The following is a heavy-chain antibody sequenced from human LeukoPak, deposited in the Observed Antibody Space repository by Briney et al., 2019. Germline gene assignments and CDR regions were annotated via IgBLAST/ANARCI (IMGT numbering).Heavy chain of an antibody. V-gene: IGHV3-74*01. CDR1: GFTLTAVC. CDR2: INIDGSVK. D-gene: IGHD2-15*01. Sequence: GTLRLSRAPSGFTLTAVCMHWVRHAPGKGLECVKRINIDGSVKTYADSVKGRFTISRDNTKNTLYLKMNNLRVEDMAVYYCLRMSNGGSFYDYWGQGALVTVSS. J-gene: IGHJ4*02. CDR3: LRMSNGGSFYDY.